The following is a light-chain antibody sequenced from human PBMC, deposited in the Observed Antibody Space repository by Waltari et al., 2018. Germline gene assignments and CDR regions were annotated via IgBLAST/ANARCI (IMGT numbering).Light chain of an antibody. CDR1: IHRLFY. Sequence: SSELTQDPAVSVSLGQTVRITCQGDIHRLFYVSWFHQKPGQAPALVIYGKNNRPSGIPDRFSASTSGSTASLTITGAQAEDEADYYCHSRDSSGDVIIGGGTKLTVV. J-gene: IGLJ2*01. CDR3: HSRDSSGDVI. V-gene: IGLV3-19*01. CDR2: GKN.